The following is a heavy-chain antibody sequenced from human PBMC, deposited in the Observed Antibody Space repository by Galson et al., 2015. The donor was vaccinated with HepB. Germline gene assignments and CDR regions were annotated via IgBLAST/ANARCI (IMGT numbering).Heavy chain of an antibody. CDR3: ARAAHSYSSHDS. J-gene: IGHJ6*02. CDR2: LYPTGSA. D-gene: IGHD6-13*01. Sequence: SLRLSCAASGFSLTINSMNWVRQAPGKGLEWVSVLYPTGSAKFAESVKGRFTISRDNTKNTLYLQLSNLRTDDTAVYYCARAAHSYSSHDSWSQGTTVTVSS. CDR1: GFSLTINS. V-gene: IGHV3-66*01.